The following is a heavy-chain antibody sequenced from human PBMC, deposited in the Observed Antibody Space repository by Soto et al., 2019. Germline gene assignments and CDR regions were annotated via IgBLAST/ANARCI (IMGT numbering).Heavy chain of an antibody. V-gene: IGHV1-18*01. CDR1: GYSFTIYG. D-gene: IGHD2-15*01. CDR3: ARDRGRSCIGGTCPFDY. Sequence: ASVKVSCKASGYSFTIYGITWVRQAPGQGLEWMGWISTYDGNTNYAQNFQGRVSMARDTSTSTAYMELRSLRSDDTAVYYCARDRGRSCIGGTCPFDYWGQGTLVTVSS. CDR2: ISTYDGNT. J-gene: IGHJ4*02.